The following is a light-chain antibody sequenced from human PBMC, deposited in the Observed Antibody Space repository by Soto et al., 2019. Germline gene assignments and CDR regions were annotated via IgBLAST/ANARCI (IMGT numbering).Light chain of an antibody. J-gene: IGKJ1*01. CDR2: GAS. V-gene: IGKV3-15*01. CDR3: QRYNNWPPWT. Sequence: EIVMTQSPATLSVSPGERATLSCLASQSVSSNLAWYQQKPGQAPRLLIYGASTRATGIPARFSGSGSGTEFTLTISSLQSGDFEVYYCQRYNNWPPWTFGQGTKVEIK. CDR1: QSVSSN.